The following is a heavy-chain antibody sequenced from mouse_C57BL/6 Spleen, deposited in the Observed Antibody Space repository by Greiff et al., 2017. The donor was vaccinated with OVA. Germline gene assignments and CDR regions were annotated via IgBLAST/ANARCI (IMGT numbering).Heavy chain of an antibody. CDR2: IYPGDGDT. CDR1: GYAFSSSW. V-gene: IGHV1-82*01. J-gene: IGHJ2*01. CDR3: ARGDGYFDY. Sequence: QVQLQQSGPELVKPGASVTIPCKASGYAFSSSWMNWVKQRPGTGLEWIGRIYPGDGDTNYNGKLKGKATLTPDKSSSPAYMQLICLTSEDSAVYFCARGDGYFDYWGQGTTLTVSS. D-gene: IGHD2-13*01.